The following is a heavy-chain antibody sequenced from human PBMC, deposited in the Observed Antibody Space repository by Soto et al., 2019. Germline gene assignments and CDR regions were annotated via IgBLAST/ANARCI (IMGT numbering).Heavy chain of an antibody. J-gene: IGHJ5*02. Sequence: PSETLSLTCTVPGASISSGDYYWSWIRQHPGKGLEWIGYIYYSGSTYYNPSLKSRITMSVDTSKNQFSLKLSSVTAADTAVYYCASIFDSSGYYYGNNWFDPWGQGTLVTVSS. CDR1: GASISSGDYY. CDR3: ASIFDSSGYYYGNNWFDP. CDR2: IYYSGST. V-gene: IGHV4-31*03. D-gene: IGHD3-22*01.